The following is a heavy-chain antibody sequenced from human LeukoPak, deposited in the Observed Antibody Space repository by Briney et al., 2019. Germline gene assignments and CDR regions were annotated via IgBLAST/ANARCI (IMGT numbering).Heavy chain of an antibody. J-gene: IGHJ4*02. CDR2: IKSKVNGETS. CDR1: GLIFSNAW. Sequence: GGSLRLSCAASGLIFSNAWMTWVRQAPGKGLEWVGRIKSKVNGETSDYGEPVQGRFTISRDDSKNMLYLQMNSLTSEDTAMYYCTKDLPFTRGGVIVDWGQGTLVTVSS. D-gene: IGHD3-16*01. CDR3: TKDLPFTRGGVIVD. V-gene: IGHV3-15*01.